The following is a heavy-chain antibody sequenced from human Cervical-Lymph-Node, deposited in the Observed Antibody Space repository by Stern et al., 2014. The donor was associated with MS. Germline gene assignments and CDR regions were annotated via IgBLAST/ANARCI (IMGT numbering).Heavy chain of an antibody. D-gene: IGHD3-10*01. V-gene: IGHV1-24*01. CDR1: GYTLTELS. J-gene: IGHJ2*01. CDR2: FDPEDGET. Sequence: EQLVESGAEVKKPGASVKVSCKVSGYTLTELSMHWVRQAPGKGLEWMGGFDPEDGETIYAKKIQGRVTMTEYQSTDTAYMELSSLRSEDTAVYYCAGMVRDDWYFDLWGRGTLVTVSS. CDR3: AGMVRDDWYFDL.